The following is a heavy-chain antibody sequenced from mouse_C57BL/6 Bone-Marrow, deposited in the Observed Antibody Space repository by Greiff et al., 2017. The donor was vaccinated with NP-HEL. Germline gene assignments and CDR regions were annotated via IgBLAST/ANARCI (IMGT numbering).Heavy chain of an antibody. CDR2: IDPENGDT. D-gene: IGHD3-3*01. CDR3: TRIWGDDY. Sequence: EVQLVESGAELVRPGASVKLSCTASGFNIKDDYMHWVKQRPEQGLEWIGGIDPENGDTEYASKFQGKATITADTSSNTAYLQLSSLTSEDTAVYCWTRIWGDDYWGQGTTLTVSS. J-gene: IGHJ2*01. V-gene: IGHV14-4*01. CDR1: GFNIKDDY.